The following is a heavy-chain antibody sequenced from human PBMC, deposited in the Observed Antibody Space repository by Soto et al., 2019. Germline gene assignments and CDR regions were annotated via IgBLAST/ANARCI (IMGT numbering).Heavy chain of an antibody. V-gene: IGHV1-69*08. Sequence: GASVKVSCKASGGTFSSYTISWVRQAPGQGLEWMGRINPSRGSANYAQKFQGRVTMTRDKSTSTAYMELSSLRSEDTAVYYCARADIVVVPAATDYWGQGTLVTVSS. CDR3: ARADIVVVPAATDY. D-gene: IGHD2-2*01. J-gene: IGHJ4*02. CDR1: GGTFSSYT. CDR2: INPSRGSA.